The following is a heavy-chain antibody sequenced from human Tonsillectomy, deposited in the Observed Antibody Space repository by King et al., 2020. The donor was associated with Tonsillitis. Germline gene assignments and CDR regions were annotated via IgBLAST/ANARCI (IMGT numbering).Heavy chain of an antibody. CDR3: ARRGISRVGGVLEAYFDN. D-gene: IGHD3-10*01. CDR2: IYYSGST. V-gene: IGHV4-59*08. CDR1: GGSITNYY. Sequence: VQLQESGPGLVKPSETLSLICTVSGGSITNYYWSWIRQPPGKGLEWIGYIYYSGSTNYNPSLKSRVTISVDTSKNQFSLKLSSVTAADTAVYYCARRGISRVGGVLEAYFDNGGQGTLVPVSS. J-gene: IGHJ4*02.